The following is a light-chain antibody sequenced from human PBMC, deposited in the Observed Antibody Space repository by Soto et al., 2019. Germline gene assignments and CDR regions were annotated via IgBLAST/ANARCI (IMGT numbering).Light chain of an antibody. V-gene: IGKV1-33*01. J-gene: IGKJ5*01. CDR2: DAS. CDR3: QQYGSSHPIT. CDR1: QDISNY. Sequence: DIQMTQSPSSLSASVGDRVTITCQASQDISNYLNWYQQKPGKAPKLLIYDASTLETGVPSRFSGSGSGTDFTFTISSLQPEDVATYYCQQYGSSHPITFGQGTRLEIK.